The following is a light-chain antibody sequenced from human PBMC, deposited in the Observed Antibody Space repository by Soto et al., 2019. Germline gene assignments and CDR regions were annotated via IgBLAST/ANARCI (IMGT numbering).Light chain of an antibody. J-gene: IGKJ1*01. CDR1: QGIATD. CDR2: GAS. V-gene: IGKV1-6*01. Sequence: IQMTQSPSSLSASVGDTVTITCRASQGIATDLGWYQQKPGKAPDLLIFGASGLRGGVPSRFSGSGSVSHFTLTITSLQPEDFATYYCLQDYDYPRTFGQGTKVDIK. CDR3: LQDYDYPRT.